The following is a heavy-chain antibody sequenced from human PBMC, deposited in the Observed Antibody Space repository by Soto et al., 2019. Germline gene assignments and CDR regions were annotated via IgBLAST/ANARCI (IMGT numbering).Heavy chain of an antibody. CDR3: TADIPNISANYGMDV. J-gene: IGHJ6*02. V-gene: IGHV3-15*07. D-gene: IGHD6-25*01. CDR1: GFIFSNTW. Sequence: AGGSLRLSCAASGFIFSNTWINWVRQAPGKGLEWVGRIKTKIEGGTTNYAAPVKGRFTVSGDDSKNTVYLHMNSLRTEDTAVYYCTADIPNISANYGMDVWGQGTTVTVSS. CDR2: IKTKIEGGTT.